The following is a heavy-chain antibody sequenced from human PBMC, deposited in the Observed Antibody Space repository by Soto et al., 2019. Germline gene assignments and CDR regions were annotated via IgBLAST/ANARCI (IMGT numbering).Heavy chain of an antibody. CDR2: ISSNSSYI. D-gene: IGHD6-13*01. CDR1: GFTFRSLT. Sequence: GGSLRLSCAASGFTFRSLTMNWVRQAPGKGLEWVSTISSNSSYIYYTDALRGRFTISRDNAKNSLHLQMNSLRAEDTAVYYCTRDASRDSSARGWFDPWGPGTLVTVSS. CDR3: TRDASRDSSARGWFDP. V-gene: IGHV3-21*01. J-gene: IGHJ5*02.